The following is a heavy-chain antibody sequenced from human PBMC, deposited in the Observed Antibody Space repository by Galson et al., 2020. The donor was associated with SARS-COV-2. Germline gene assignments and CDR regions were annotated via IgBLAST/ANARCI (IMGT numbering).Heavy chain of an antibody. J-gene: IGHJ6*02. D-gene: IGHD6-6*01. V-gene: IGHV1-69*04. CDR3: ARDGGGSSIAARGNLDV. CDR2: ITPMIDIV. Sequence: SVKVSCSASGGTFRSYTIAWVRQAPGRGLEWMGRITPMIDIVDYAQKFQGRVTVTADKAADTVYMEVTNLSAEDTAVYYCARDGGGSSIAARGNLDVWGQGTTLIVSS. CDR1: GGTFRSYT.